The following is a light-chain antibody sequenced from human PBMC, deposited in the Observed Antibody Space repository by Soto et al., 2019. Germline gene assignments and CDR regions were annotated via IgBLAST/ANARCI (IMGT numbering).Light chain of an antibody. CDR1: SSDVGGYNY. CDR2: DVS. CDR3: CSYAGSSYV. J-gene: IGLJ1*01. V-gene: IGLV2-11*01. Sequence: QSVLTRPRSVSGSPGQSVTISCTGTSSDVGGYNYVSWYRQHPGKAPKLMIYDVSKRPSGVPDRFSGSKSGNTASLTISGLQAEDEADYYCCSYAGSSYVFGTGTKVTVL.